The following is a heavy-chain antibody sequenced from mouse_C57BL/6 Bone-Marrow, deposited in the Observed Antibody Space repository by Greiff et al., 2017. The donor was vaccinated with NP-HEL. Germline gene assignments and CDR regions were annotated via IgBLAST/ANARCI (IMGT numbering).Heavy chain of an antibody. Sequence: VQLQQSGPELVKPGASVKISCKASGYAFSSSWMNWVKQRPGKGLEWIGRIYPGDGDTNYNGKFKGKATLTADKSSSTAYMQLSSLTSEDSAVYFCARDDYDGFAYWGQGTLVSVSA. J-gene: IGHJ3*01. D-gene: IGHD2-4*01. CDR2: IYPGDGDT. V-gene: IGHV1-82*01. CDR1: GYAFSSSW. CDR3: ARDDYDGFAY.